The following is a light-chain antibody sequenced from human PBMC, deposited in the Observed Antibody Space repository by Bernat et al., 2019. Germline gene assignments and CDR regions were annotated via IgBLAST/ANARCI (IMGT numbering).Light chain of an antibody. CDR3: QAWDSSTGV. V-gene: IGLV3-1*01. Sequence: SYDLTQPPSVSASPGQTASITCSGDKLGNKYTCWYQQKPGQSPVVVIYQDDKRPSGIPERFSGSHSGNTATLTISGTQAMDEADYYCQAWDSSTGVFGGGTKLTVL. CDR1: KLGNKY. CDR2: QDD. J-gene: IGLJ3*02.